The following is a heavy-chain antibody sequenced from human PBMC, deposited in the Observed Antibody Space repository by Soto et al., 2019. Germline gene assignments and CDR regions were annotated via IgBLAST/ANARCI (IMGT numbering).Heavy chain of an antibody. Sequence: EVQLLESGGGLVQPGGSLRLSCAASGFTFSNYDMSWVRQAPGKGLEWVSTIRGGGGRIYYADSVKGRFTISRDNSKKTLYMQMNSLRAEDTAVYYCAKSPASLVCFDYWGQGTLVTVSS. CDR2: IRGGGGRI. V-gene: IGHV3-23*01. D-gene: IGHD2-2*01. J-gene: IGHJ4*02. CDR1: GFTFSNYD. CDR3: AKSPASLVCFDY.